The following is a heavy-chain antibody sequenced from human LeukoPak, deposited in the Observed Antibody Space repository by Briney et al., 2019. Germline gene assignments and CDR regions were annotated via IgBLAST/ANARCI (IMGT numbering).Heavy chain of an antibody. Sequence: GASLKVSCKASGYTFTNYYIHWVRQAPGQGLEYMGIIRPSGSTAYPQKFQGRVTMTRDTATSVVYMELSSLRSEDTAVYYCVREGPETNYFDFWGQGTLVTVSS. J-gene: IGHJ4*02. V-gene: IGHV1-46*01. D-gene: IGHD5-24*01. CDR3: VREGPETNYFDF. CDR2: IRPSGST. CDR1: GYTFTNYY.